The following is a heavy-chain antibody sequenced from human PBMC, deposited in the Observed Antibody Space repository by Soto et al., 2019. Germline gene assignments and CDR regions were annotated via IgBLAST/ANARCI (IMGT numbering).Heavy chain of an antibody. J-gene: IGHJ4*02. CDR3: ARDLAEDGPFDY. D-gene: IGHD3-16*01. V-gene: IGHV1-18*01. Sequence: QVQLVQSGAEVKKPGASVKVSCKASGYTFTSYGISWVRQAPGQGLEWMGWISAYNGNTNYEQKLKSRVTTTTDTSTSTAYMELRSLRSYDTAVYYCARDLAEDGPFDYWGQGTLVTVSS. CDR2: ISAYNGNT. CDR1: GYTFTSYG.